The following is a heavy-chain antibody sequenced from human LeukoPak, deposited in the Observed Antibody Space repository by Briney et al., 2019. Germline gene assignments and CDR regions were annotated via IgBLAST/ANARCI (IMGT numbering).Heavy chain of an antibody. CDR2: XXQSGST. CDR3: ARAGNRYCTSTSCHAYYYLDV. V-gene: IGHV4-30-2*04. J-gene: IGHJ6*03. Sequence: GXXXQSGSTYYKPSLKNRVTISVDTSKNQFPLKLSSVTAADTAVYYCARAGNRYCTSTSCHAYYYLDVWGKGTTVTVSS. D-gene: IGHD2-2*01.